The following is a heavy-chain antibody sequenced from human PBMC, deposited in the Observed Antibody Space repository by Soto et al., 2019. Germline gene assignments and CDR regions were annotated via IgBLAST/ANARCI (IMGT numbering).Heavy chain of an antibody. CDR1: GFTVSSNY. V-gene: IGHV3-66*01. CDR3: ASSRFGVATYYYYYMDV. J-gene: IGHJ6*03. Sequence: GGSLRLSCAASGFTVSSNYMSWVRQAPGKGLEWVSVIYSGGSTYYADSVKGRFTISRDNSKNTLYLQMNSLRAEDTAVYYCASSRFGVATYYYYYMDVWGKGTTVTVSS. D-gene: IGHD3-3*01. CDR2: IYSGGST.